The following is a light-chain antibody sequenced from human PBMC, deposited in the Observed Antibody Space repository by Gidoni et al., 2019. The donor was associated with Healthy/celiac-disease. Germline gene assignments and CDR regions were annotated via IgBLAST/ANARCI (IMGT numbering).Light chain of an antibody. CDR1: QGISSY. CDR2: AAS. V-gene: IGKV1-9*01. CDR3: QQLNSYPRT. J-gene: IGKJ1*01. Sequence: DIQLTQSPSFLSASVGDRVTITCRASQGISSYLAWYQQKPGKAPKLLIYAASTLQSGVPSRFSGSGSGTEFTLTISSLQPEDFATYYCQQLNSYPRTFGQXTQVEIK.